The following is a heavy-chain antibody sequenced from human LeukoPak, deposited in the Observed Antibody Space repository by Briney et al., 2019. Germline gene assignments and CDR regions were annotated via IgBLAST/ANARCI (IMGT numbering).Heavy chain of an antibody. CDR1: GGSFSGYY. Sequence: TSETLSLTCAVYGGSFSGYYWSWIRQPPGKGLEWIGEINHSGSTNYNPSLKSRVTISVDTSKNQFSLKLSSVTAADTAVYYCARGLGSAYYYFDYWGQGTLVTVSS. CDR3: ARGLGSAYYYFDY. V-gene: IGHV4-34*01. J-gene: IGHJ4*02. CDR2: INHSGST. D-gene: IGHD6-19*01.